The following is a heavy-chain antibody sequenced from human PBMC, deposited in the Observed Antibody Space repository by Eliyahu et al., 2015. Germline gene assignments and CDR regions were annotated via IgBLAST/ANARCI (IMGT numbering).Heavy chain of an antibody. Sequence: EVQLVESGGGLVQPGGSLRXSCXASXFTFSXYDMHWVRQATGKGLEWVSAXGTAGDTYYPGSVKGRFTISRENAKNSLYLQMNSLRAGDTAVYYCARASNSGSRGSFDYWGQGTLVTVSS. CDR3: ARASNSGSRGSFDY. CDR2: XGTAGDT. D-gene: IGHD1-26*01. V-gene: IGHV3-13*01. J-gene: IGHJ4*02. CDR1: XFTFSXYD.